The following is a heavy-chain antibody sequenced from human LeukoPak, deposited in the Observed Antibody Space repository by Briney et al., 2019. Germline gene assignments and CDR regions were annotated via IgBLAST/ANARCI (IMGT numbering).Heavy chain of an antibody. V-gene: IGHV4-59*12. CDR1: GGSISSYS. Sequence: PSETLSLTCTVSGGSISSYSWSWIRQPPGKGLEWIGYVYYSGSTNYNPSLKSRVTISVDTSKNQFSLKLSSVTAADTAVYYCARGGQVGYYGSGSYRGHYYYYMDVWDKGTTVTVSS. D-gene: IGHD3-10*01. CDR3: ARGGQVGYYGSGSYRGHYYYYMDV. J-gene: IGHJ6*03. CDR2: VYYSGST.